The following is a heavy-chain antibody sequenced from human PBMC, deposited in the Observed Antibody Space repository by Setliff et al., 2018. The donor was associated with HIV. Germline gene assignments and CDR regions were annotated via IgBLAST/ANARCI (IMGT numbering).Heavy chain of an antibody. Sequence: SLRLSCAASGFTFRTYWMHWVRQAPGKGLVWVSRVNTDGSSTNYADSVKGRFTISRDNAKSSLYLQMNSLRAEDTAVYYCASPAYSSGWYGHWGQGTLVTVSS. J-gene: IGHJ5*02. D-gene: IGHD3-22*01. CDR2: VNTDGSST. CDR3: ASPAYSSGWYGH. CDR1: GFTFRTYW. V-gene: IGHV3-74*01.